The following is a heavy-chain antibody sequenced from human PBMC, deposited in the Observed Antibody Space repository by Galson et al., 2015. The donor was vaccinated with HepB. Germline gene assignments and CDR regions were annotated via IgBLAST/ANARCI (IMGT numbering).Heavy chain of an antibody. CDR2: ISSSSIYI. CDR1: GFTFSSYS. J-gene: IGHJ4*02. D-gene: IGHD3-3*01. V-gene: IGHV3-21*01. Sequence: SLRLSCAASGFTFSSYSMNWVRQAPGKGLEWVSSISSSSIYINYADAVKGRFTISRDNAKNSLYLQMNSLRAEDTAVYYCAREVDYDFWSGEDYWGQGTLVTVSP. CDR3: AREVDYDFWSGEDY.